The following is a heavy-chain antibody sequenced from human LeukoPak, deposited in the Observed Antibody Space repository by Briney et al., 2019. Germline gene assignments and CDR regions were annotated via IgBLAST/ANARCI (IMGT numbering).Heavy chain of an antibody. J-gene: IGHJ6*03. Sequence: SETLSLTCAVYGGSFSGYYWSWIRQPPGKGLEWIGEINHSGSTNYNPSLKSRVTISVDTSKNQFSLKLSSVTAADTAVYYCAREGSDWNRNYYYYYYMDVWGKGTTVTVSS. CDR2: INHSGST. CDR3: AREGSDWNRNYYYYYYMDV. D-gene: IGHD1-1*01. CDR1: GGSFSGYY. V-gene: IGHV4-34*01.